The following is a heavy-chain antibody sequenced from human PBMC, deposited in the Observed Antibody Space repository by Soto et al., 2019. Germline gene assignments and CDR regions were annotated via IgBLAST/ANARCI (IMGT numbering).Heavy chain of an antibody. Sequence: SETLSLTCTVSGGSISSYYWSWIRQPPGKGLEWIGYIYYSGSTNYNPSLKSRVTISVDTSKNQFSLKLSSVTAADTAVYYCARDVRDCSSTSCYKDYYYGTDVWGQGTTVTVSS. CDR3: ARDVRDCSSTSCYKDYYYGTDV. CDR1: GGSISSYY. V-gene: IGHV4-59*01. J-gene: IGHJ6*02. D-gene: IGHD2-2*02. CDR2: IYYSGST.